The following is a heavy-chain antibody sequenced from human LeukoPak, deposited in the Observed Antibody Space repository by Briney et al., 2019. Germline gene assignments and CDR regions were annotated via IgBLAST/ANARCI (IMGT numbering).Heavy chain of an antibody. V-gene: IGHV4-39*01. J-gene: IGHJ4*02. CDR2: IYYSGST. D-gene: IGHD5-18*01. Sequence: SETLSLTCTVSGGSISSSSYYGGWIRQPPGRGLEWIGSIYYSGSTYYNSSLKSRVTISVDTSKNQFSLKLSSVTAADTAVYYCARRFGYCYGYFDYWGQGTLVTVSS. CDR1: GGSISSSSYY. CDR3: ARRFGYCYGYFDY.